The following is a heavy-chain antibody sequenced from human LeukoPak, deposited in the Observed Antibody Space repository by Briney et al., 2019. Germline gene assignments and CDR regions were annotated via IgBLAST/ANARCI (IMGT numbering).Heavy chain of an antibody. CDR2: ISSSSSYI. CDR3: ARVVTTIGYGYFDY. J-gene: IGHJ4*02. D-gene: IGHD4-17*01. V-gene: IGHV3-21*01. Sequence: GGSLRLSCAASGFTFSSYSMNWVRQAPGKGLEWVSSISSSSSYIYYADSVKGRFTISRDNAKNSLYLQMNSLRAEDTAVYYCARVVTTIGYGYFDYWGQGTLVTVSS. CDR1: GFTFSSYS.